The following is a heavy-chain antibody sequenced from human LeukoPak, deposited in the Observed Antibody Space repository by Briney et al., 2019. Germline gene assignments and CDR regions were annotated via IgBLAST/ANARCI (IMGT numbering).Heavy chain of an antibody. J-gene: IGHJ5*02. CDR2: MYYSGST. CDR1: GGSISSGDYY. D-gene: IGHD3-22*01. V-gene: IGHV4-30-4*01. Sequence: SETLSLTCTVSGGSISSGDYYWSWIRQPPGQGLDWIAYMYYSGSTYYNPSLKSRVTMSADTSKNQLSLKLSSVTAADTAVYYCARPYYYDSRIDPWGQGILVTVSS. CDR3: ARPYYYDSRIDP.